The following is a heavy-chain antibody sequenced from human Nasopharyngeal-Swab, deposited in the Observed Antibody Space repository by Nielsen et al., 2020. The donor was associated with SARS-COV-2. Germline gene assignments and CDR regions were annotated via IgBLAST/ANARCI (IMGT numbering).Heavy chain of an antibody. Sequence: SETLSLTCTVSGGSISSYYWSWIRQPPGKGLEWIGYIYYSGSTNYNPSLKSRVISVDTSKNQFSLKLSSVTAADTAVYYCAREYYGMDVWGQGTTVTVSS. CDR1: GGSISSYY. CDR2: IYYSGST. CDR3: AREYYGMDV. J-gene: IGHJ6*02. V-gene: IGHV4-59*13.